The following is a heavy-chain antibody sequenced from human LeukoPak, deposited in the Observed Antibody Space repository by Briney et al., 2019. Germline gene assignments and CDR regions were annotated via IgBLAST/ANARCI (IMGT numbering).Heavy chain of an antibody. CDR3: ARGPYGSGSYYNALFDY. CDR1: GGSISSYY. J-gene: IGHJ4*02. CDR2: IYYSGST. D-gene: IGHD3-10*01. Sequence: PSETLSLTCTVSGGSISSYYWSWIRQPPGKGLEWIGYIYYSGSTNYNPSLKSRVTISVDTSKNQFSLKLSSVTAADTAVYYCARGPYGSGSYYNALFDYWGQGTLVTVSS. V-gene: IGHV4-59*01.